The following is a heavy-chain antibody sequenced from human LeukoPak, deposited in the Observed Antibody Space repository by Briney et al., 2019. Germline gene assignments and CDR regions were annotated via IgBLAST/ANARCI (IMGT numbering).Heavy chain of an antibody. D-gene: IGHD3-10*01. CDR3: ARLGIGDGYYYYMDV. CDR2: MKQDGSEK. V-gene: IGHV3-7*03. J-gene: IGHJ6*03. CDR1: GFSFSTYW. Sequence: GGSLRLSCAASGFSFSTYWMTWVRQAPGKGLEWVANMKQDGSEKYYVDSVKGRFTISRDNAKNSLYLQMNSLRDEDTALYHCARLGIGDGYYYYMDVWGKGTTVTISS.